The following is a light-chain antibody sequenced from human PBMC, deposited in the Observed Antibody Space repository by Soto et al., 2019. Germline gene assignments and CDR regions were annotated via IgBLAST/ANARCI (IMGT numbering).Light chain of an antibody. CDR1: ESASKW. V-gene: IGKV1-5*03. CDR2: KAS. J-gene: IGKJ1*01. Sequence: DLQSPPFDSGRCATVVERFPITFRASESASKWVAWYQQKPGRSHNLLIYKASNLQSGVPSRFSGSGSGTEFTLTIRSLKPDDFATYYCQKYTSYFMWTGGQG. CDR3: QKYTSYFMWT.